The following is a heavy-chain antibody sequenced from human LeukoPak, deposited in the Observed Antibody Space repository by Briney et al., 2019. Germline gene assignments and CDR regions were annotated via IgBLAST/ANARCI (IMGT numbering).Heavy chain of an antibody. J-gene: IGHJ4*02. CDR1: GFTFSTYW. CDR2: INSDGSST. V-gene: IGHV3-74*01. D-gene: IGHD3-22*01. Sequence: GGSLRLSCAASGFTFSTYWMHWVRQAPGKGLVWVSRINSDGSSTNYADSVKGRFTISRDNAKNTLYLQMNSLRAEDTAVYYCVREMGYYDKVCGQGTLVTVSS. CDR3: VREMGYYDKV.